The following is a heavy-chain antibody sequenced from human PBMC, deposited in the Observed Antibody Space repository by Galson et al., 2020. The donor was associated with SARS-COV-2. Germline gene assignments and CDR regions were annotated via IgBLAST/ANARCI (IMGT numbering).Heavy chain of an antibody. V-gene: IGHV4-39*07. D-gene: IGHD3-10*02. CDR2: IYYSGST. CDR1: GGSISSSSYY. J-gene: IGHJ5*02. Sequence: SETLSLTCTVSGGSISSSSYYWGWIRQPPGKGLEWIGSIYYSGSTYYNPSLKSRVTISVDTAKNQFSLKLSSVTAADTAVYYWARDVQTRLDPWGQGTLVTVSS. CDR3: ARDVQTRLDP.